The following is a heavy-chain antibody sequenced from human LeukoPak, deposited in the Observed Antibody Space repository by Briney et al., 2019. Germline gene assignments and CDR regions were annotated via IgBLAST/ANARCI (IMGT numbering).Heavy chain of an antibody. CDR1: GGSISSYY. J-gene: IGHJ4*02. CDR3: ARFGSDSYGYKYYFDY. D-gene: IGHD3-16*01. V-gene: IGHV4-59*08. Sequence: PSETLSPTCTVSGGSISSYYWSWIRQSPGKGLQWIGYISYGGSTNYDSSLKSRLTMSVDTSKNQFSLKLRSVTAADTAVYYCARFGSDSYGYKYYFDYWGQGARVTVSS. CDR2: ISYGGST.